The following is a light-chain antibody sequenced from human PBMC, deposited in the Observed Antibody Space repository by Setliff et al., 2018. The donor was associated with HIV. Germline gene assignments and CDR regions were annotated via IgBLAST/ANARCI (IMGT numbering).Light chain of an antibody. CDR3: SSYTSNFLGVI. V-gene: IGLV2-14*03. CDR1: SSDVGGYNY. Sequence: QSALTQPASVSGSPGQSIAISCTGTSSDVGGYNYVSWYQQHPGKAPKLMIYDVTNRPSGVSNRFSGSKSGNTASLAISGLQAEDEADYYCSSYTSNFLGVIFGGGTKVTVL. J-gene: IGLJ2*01. CDR2: DVT.